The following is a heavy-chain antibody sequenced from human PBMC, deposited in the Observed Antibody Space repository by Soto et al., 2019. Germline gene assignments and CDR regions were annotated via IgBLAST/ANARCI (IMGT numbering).Heavy chain of an antibody. CDR2: IYYGGTT. CDR3: GRRSLLVAPT. V-gene: IGHV4-39*01. CDR1: GGSISNPADY. J-gene: IGHJ4*02. Sequence: PSETLSLTSSVSGGSISNPADYWAWIRQPPGKGLEWIGSIYYGGTTHYSPSLKSRVTVSADTSKNQFSLRLSSVSAADTAVYYCGRRSLLVAPTWGQGILVAV. D-gene: IGHD2-21*01.